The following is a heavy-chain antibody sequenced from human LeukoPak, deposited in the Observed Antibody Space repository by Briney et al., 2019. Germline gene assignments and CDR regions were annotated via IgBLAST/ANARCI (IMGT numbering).Heavy chain of an antibody. J-gene: IGHJ4*02. CDR3: ARGSTAMVIFDY. CDR2: IYYSGST. CDR1: SGSISSYY. Sequence: SSETLSLTCTVSSGSISSYYWSWIRQPPGKGLEWIGYIYYSGSTNYNPSLKSRITITVDTSKNQFSLKLSSVTAADTAVYYCARGSTAMVIFDYWGQGTLVTVFS. D-gene: IGHD5-18*01. V-gene: IGHV4-59*12.